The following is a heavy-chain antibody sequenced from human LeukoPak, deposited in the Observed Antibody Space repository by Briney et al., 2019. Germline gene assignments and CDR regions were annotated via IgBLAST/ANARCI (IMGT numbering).Heavy chain of an antibody. CDR2: IKQDGTEK. V-gene: IGHV3-7*01. CDR1: GFTLSTFW. Sequence: PGGSLRLSCVASGFTLSTFWMTWVRQAPGKVLEWVANIKQDGTEKYYVDSVKGRFTISRDNAKNSLYVQMDSLRAEDTAVYYCAKGWSFDIRGQGTMVTVTS. D-gene: IGHD2-15*01. CDR3: AKGWSFDI. J-gene: IGHJ3*02.